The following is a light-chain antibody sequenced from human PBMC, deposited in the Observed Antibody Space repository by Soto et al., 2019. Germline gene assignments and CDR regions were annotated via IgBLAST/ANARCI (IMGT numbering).Light chain of an antibody. CDR3: QQYCSSPIT. CDR2: GAS. V-gene: IGKV3-20*01. Sequence: IVLTRSPGTLSLSPGERATLSCRASQSVGSSYLAWYQQKPGQAPRLLIYGASSRATGIPDRFSGSVSGTDFTLTISSLEPEDFAVYYCQQYCSSPITFGRGTRLEIK. CDR1: QSVGSSY. J-gene: IGKJ5*01.